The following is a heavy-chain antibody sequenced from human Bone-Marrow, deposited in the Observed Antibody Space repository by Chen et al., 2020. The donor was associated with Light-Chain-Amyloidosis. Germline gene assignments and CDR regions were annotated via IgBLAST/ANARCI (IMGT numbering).Heavy chain of an antibody. V-gene: IGHV3-7*03. D-gene: IGHD3-10*01. Sequence: EVQLVESGGGLVQPGGSLRLSCAASGFTFSSYWMSWVRQAPGKGLEWVANIDENGSVKHYVDSVKGRFTISRDGVKNSLYLQMNSLRPEDTALYYCAKDKGGSMGFGMDVWGQGTTVIVSS. CDR1: GFTFSSYW. CDR3: AKDKGGSMGFGMDV. J-gene: IGHJ6*02. CDR2: IDENGSVK.